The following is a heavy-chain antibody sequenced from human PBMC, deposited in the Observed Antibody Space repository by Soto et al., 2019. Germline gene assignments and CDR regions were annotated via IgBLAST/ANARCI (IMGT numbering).Heavy chain of an antibody. CDR1: GFTFSSYA. V-gene: IGHV3-30-3*01. CDR3: ARDTQILGYCSGGSCYSYYFAY. Sequence: LRLSCAASGFTFSSYAMHWVRQAPGKGLEWVAVISYDGSNKYYADSVKGRFTISRDNSKNTLYLQMNSLRAEDTAVYYCARDTQILGYCSGGSCYSYYFAYWGQGTLVTVSS. D-gene: IGHD2-15*01. J-gene: IGHJ4*02. CDR2: ISYDGSNK.